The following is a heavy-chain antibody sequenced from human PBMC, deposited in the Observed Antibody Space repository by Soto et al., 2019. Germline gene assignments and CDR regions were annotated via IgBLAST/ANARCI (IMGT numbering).Heavy chain of an antibody. J-gene: IGHJ4*02. Sequence: ETLSLTCTVSGGSISSYYWGWIRQPPGKGLEWIGSIYYGGSTYYNPSLKSRVTISVDTSKNQFSLKLSSVTAADTAVYYCASLINYYDSSGYYLPDFDYWGQGTLVTVSS. CDR1: GGSISSYY. D-gene: IGHD3-22*01. CDR2: IYYGGST. CDR3: ASLINYYDSSGYYLPDFDY. V-gene: IGHV4-39*01.